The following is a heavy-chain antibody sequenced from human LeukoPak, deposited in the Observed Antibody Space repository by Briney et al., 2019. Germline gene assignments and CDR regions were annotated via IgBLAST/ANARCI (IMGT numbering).Heavy chain of an antibody. J-gene: IGHJ5*02. CDR1: GDSIGSHY. Sequence: KSSETLSLTCTVSGDSIGSHYWGWIRQPPGKGLEWIGHIYYSGSTYYNPSLKRRVTISLDRTKNQFSLQLSSVTAADTAVYYCARVAESITTSLNWFDPWGQGTLVTVSS. V-gene: IGHV4-39*07. D-gene: IGHD3-22*01. CDR2: IYYSGST. CDR3: ARVAESITTSLNWFDP.